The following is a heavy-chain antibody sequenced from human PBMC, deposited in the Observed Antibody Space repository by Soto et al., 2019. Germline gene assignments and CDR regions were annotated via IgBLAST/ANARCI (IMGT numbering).Heavy chain of an antibody. D-gene: IGHD2-21*01. CDR1: GGSISNFY. J-gene: IGHJ6*03. V-gene: IGHV4-59*08. CDR2: VYYTGST. Sequence: QVQLQESGPGLVRPSETLSLTCTVSGGSISNFYWSWIRQPPGKGLEWIGYVYYTGSTSYNPSLISRGISSADASRGQFSLMLKSVTAAAAAVYYCARTVVLADLFADSFVDYYYYMDVWGQGTTVTVSS. CDR3: ARTVVLADLFADSFVDYYYYMDV.